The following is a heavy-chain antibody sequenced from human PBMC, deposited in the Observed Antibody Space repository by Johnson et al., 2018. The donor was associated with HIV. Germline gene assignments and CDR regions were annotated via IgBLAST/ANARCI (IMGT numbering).Heavy chain of an antibody. J-gene: IGHJ3*02. CDR2: ISYDGSNK. CDR1: GFTFSDYY. CDR3: ARELGSSWYGAFDI. D-gene: IGHD6-13*01. Sequence: QVQLVESGGSLVKPGGSLRLSCAASGFTFSDYYMSWIRQAPGKGLEWVAVISYDGSNKYYADSVKGRFTISRDNSKNTLSLQMNSLRAEDTAVYYCARELGSSWYGAFDIWGQGTMVTVSS. V-gene: IGHV3-30*03.